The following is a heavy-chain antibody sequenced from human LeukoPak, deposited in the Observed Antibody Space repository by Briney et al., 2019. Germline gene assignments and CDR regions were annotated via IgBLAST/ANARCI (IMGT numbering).Heavy chain of an antibody. Sequence: GGSLRLSCAASGFTFSSYEMNWVRQAPGKGLEWVSYISSRGSTIYYADSVTGRFTISRDNAKNSLYLQMNSLRAEDTAVYYCARDLGSSWQLLINYYGMDVWGQGTTVTVSS. V-gene: IGHV3-48*03. J-gene: IGHJ6*02. D-gene: IGHD6-13*01. CDR2: ISSRGSTI. CDR3: ARDLGSSWQLLINYYGMDV. CDR1: GFTFSSYE.